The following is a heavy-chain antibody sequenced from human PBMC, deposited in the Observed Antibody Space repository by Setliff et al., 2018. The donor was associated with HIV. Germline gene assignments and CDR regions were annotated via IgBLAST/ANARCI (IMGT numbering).Heavy chain of an antibody. CDR3: ARGPAEWQIVVVPAAHWYFDL. J-gene: IGHJ2*01. Sequence: KASETLSLTCAVSGYSISSGYYWGWIRQPPGKGLEWIGNIYHSGTTYYNPSLKSRVTISVDTSKKQFSLKLNSVTAADTAVYYCARGPAEWQIVVVPAAHWYFDLWGRGTLVTVSS. CDR1: GYSISSGYY. V-gene: IGHV4-38-2*01. D-gene: IGHD2-2*01. CDR2: IYHSGTT.